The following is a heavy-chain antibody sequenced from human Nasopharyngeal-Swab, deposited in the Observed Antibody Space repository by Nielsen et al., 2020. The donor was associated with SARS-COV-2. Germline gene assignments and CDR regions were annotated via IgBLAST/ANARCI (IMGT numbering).Heavy chain of an antibody. J-gene: IGHJ4*02. Sequence: VGSLRLSCAASGFTVSSNYMSWVRQAPGKGLEWVSVIYSGGSTYYADSVKGRFTISRDNSKNTLYLQMNSLRAEDTAVYYCARDPPSRGYSYGYLGYFDYWGQGTLVTVSS. V-gene: IGHV3-53*01. CDR1: GFTVSSNY. CDR2: IYSGGST. CDR3: ARDPPSRGYSYGYLGYFDY. D-gene: IGHD5-18*01.